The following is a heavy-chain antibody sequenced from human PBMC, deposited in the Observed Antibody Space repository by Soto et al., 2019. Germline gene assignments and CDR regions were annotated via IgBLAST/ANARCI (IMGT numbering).Heavy chain of an antibody. CDR1: GFTFSSYA. CDR2: ISYDGSNK. D-gene: IGHD6-6*01. J-gene: IGHJ4*02. CDR3: AGGGYSSSFY. Sequence: PGGSLRLSCAASGFTFSSYAMHWVRQAPGKGLEWVAVISYDGSNKYYADSVKGRFTISRDNSKNTLYLQMNSLRAEDTAVYYCAGGGYSSSFYWGQGTMVTVSS. V-gene: IGHV3-30-3*01.